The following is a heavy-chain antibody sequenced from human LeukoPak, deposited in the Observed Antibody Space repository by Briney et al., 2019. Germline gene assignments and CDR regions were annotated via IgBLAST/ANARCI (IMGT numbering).Heavy chain of an antibody. CDR3: HYYDSSGYYSVDDY. CDR1: GGTFSSFA. Sequence: ASVKVSCKASGGTFSSFAISWVRQAPGQGLEWMGGIIPIFGTANYAQKFQGRVTITTDESTSTAYMELSSLRSEDTAVYYCHYYDSSGYYSVDDYWGQGTLVTVSS. D-gene: IGHD3-22*01. CDR2: IIPIFGTA. J-gene: IGHJ4*02. V-gene: IGHV1-69*05.